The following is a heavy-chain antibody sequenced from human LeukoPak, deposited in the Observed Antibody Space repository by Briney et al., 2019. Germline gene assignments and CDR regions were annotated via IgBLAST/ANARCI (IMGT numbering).Heavy chain of an antibody. CDR1: GYTFTGYY. Sequence: APVKVSCKASGYTFTGYYMHWGRQAPGQGREWMGWINPYNGGTNYTQKFQGRVTMTRDTCISTVYMELSRLRSDDTAVYYCARERDYYDSSGYYYPLDYWGQGTLVTVSS. D-gene: IGHD3-22*01. CDR2: INPYNGGT. J-gene: IGHJ4*02. CDR3: ARERDYYDSSGYYYPLDY. V-gene: IGHV1-2*02.